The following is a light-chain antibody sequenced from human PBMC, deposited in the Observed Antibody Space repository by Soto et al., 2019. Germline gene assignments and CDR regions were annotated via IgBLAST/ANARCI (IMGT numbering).Light chain of an antibody. CDR1: QSVRSY. CDR2: DAS. J-gene: IGKJ4*01. V-gene: IGKV3-11*01. CDR3: QQRSNWPLT. Sequence: EIVLTQSPATLSLSPGERATLSCRASQSVRSYLAWYQQKIGQAPRLLIYDASNRATGIPARFSGSGSGTDFTLTISSLEPEDFAVYYCQQRSNWPLTFGGGTRWIS.